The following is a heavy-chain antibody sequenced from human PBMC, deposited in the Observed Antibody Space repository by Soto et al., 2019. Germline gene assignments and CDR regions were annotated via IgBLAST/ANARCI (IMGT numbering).Heavy chain of an antibody. Sequence: ASVKVSCKVSGYTLTELFMDWVRQAPGKGLEWMGGFDPEDGETIYAQKFQGRVTMTEDTSTDTAYMELSSLRSEDTAVYYCATVPRVPAALPHAFDIWGQGTMVTVSS. CDR2: FDPEDGET. V-gene: IGHV1-24*01. CDR1: GYTLTELF. CDR3: ATVPRVPAALPHAFDI. D-gene: IGHD2-2*01. J-gene: IGHJ3*02.